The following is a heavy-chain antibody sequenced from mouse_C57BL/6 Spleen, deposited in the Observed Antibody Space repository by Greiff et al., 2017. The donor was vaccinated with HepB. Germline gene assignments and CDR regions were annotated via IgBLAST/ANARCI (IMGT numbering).Heavy chain of an antibody. D-gene: IGHD2-5*01. CDR2: ISSGSSTI. V-gene: IGHV5-17*01. J-gene: IGHJ2*01. CDR1: GFTFSDYG. Sequence: DVQLVESGGGLVKPGGSLKLSCAASGFTFSDYGMHWVRQAPEKGLEWVAYISSGSSTIYYADTVKGRFTISRDNAKNTLFLQMTSLRSEDTAMYYCARRSYYSNGYFDYWGQGTTLTVSS. CDR3: ARRSYYSNGYFDY.